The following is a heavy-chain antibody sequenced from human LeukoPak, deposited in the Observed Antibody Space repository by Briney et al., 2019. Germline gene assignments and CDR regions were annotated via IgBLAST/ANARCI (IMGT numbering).Heavy chain of an antibody. CDR2: INSDGSSI. V-gene: IGHV3-74*01. J-gene: IGHJ4*02. Sequence: GGSLRLSCAASGFTFSSHWMHWVRQAPGKGLVWVSRINSDGSSISYADSVKGRFTISRDNAKNTLYLQMNSLRAEDTAVYYCARAPYSSSWYHFDYWGQGTLVTVSS. CDR3: ARAPYSSSWYHFDY. CDR1: GFTFSSHW. D-gene: IGHD6-13*01.